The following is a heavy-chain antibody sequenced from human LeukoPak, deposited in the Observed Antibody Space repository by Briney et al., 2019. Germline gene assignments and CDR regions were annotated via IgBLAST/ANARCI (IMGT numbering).Heavy chain of an antibody. CDR2: KSYDGSNK. CDR1: GFTFSSYG. Sequence: GGSLRLSCAASGFTFSSYGMHWVRQAPGKGLEWVAVKSYDGSNKYYADSVKGRFTISRDNSKNTLYLQMNSLRAEDTAVYYCAGVPFDYWGQGTLVTVSS. CDR3: AGVPFDY. D-gene: IGHD2-8*01. V-gene: IGHV3-30*03. J-gene: IGHJ4*02.